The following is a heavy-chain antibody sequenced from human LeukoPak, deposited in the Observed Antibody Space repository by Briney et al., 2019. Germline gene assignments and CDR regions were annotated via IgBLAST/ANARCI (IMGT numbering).Heavy chain of an antibody. CDR1: GFTFSNFG. J-gene: IGHJ4*02. Sequence: GGSLRLSCAVPGFTFSNFGMHWVRQAPGKGLEWVAGISNNGNRQSYADSVKGRFTISRDNSKNTLFLQMNSLRVEDTAVYYCAKEIYAFGGFDYWGQGTLVTVSS. V-gene: IGHV3-30*18. D-gene: IGHD3-10*01. CDR2: ISNNGNRQ. CDR3: AKEIYAFGGFDY.